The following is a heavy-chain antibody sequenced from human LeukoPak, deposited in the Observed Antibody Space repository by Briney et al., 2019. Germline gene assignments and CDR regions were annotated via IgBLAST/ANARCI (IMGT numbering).Heavy chain of an antibody. V-gene: IGHV4-34*01. J-gene: IGHJ4*02. CDR2: INHSGST. D-gene: IGHD6-25*01. CDR3: ARGYNDSGWTHSDY. CDR1: GGSFSGHY. Sequence: SETLSLTCAVYGGSFSGHYWSWIRQPPGKGLEWIGEINHSGSTNYSPSLKSRVTISRDTSKSQFSLKLSSVTAADTAMYFCARGYNDSGWTHSDYWGQGTLVTVSS.